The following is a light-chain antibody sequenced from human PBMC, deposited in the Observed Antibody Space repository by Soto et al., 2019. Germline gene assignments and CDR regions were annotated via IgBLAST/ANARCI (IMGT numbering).Light chain of an antibody. J-gene: IGKJ4*01. Sequence: DIHIAHCPSSLSAARGDRVTVTLWASQSISTYLNWYQQKPGQAPNLLIFAASTLQSGVPSRFSGSGSGTDFTLTIRSLQPEDFATYYCQQSSTAPLTFGGGTKVDI. CDR3: QQSSTAPLT. CDR1: QSISTY. V-gene: IGKV1-39*01. CDR2: AAS.